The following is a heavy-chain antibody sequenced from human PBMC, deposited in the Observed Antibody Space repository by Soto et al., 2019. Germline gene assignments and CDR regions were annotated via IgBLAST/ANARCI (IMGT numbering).Heavy chain of an antibody. J-gene: IGHJ4*02. CDR1: GFSFPYYD. CDR3: AKEGRLRSPAGDYFDS. Sequence: GGSLRLSCEDSGFSFPYYDMKWVRQTPGKGLEWVAAVGRFGNTYYRDSVRGRFTISRDDSRNTVYLQMNRLRVEDTAVYFCAKEGRLRSPAGDYFDSWAQGSLVTVSS. D-gene: IGHD3-10*01. CDR2: VGRFGNT. V-gene: IGHV3-23*01.